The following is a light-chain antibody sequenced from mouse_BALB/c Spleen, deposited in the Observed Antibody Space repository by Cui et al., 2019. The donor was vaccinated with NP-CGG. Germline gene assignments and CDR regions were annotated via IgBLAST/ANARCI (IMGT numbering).Light chain of an antibody. CDR2: GTN. J-gene: IGLJ1*01. V-gene: IGLV1*01. Sequence: HVVVTQDTPPTTSPGETVTLTCRSSTGAVTTSNYANWVQEKPDHLFTGLIGGTNNRAPGVPARFSGSLIGDKAALTITGAQTDDEAMYFCALWYSNHWVFGGGTKLTVL. CDR3: ALWYSNHWV. CDR1: TGAVTTSNY.